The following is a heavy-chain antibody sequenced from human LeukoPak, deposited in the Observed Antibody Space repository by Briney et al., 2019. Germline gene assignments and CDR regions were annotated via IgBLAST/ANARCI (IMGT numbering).Heavy chain of an antibody. Sequence: GSLRLSCAASGFTFSDYYMSWIRQAPGKRLEWIGEINHSGSANNNPSLRSRVTVSVDTSKNQFSLRLTSVTAADTAVYYCARGWGMATTNWGYWSQGTLVTVSS. V-gene: IGHV4-34*01. CDR1: GFTFSDYY. CDR2: INHSGSA. J-gene: IGHJ4*02. CDR3: ARGWGMATTNWGY. D-gene: IGHD5-24*01.